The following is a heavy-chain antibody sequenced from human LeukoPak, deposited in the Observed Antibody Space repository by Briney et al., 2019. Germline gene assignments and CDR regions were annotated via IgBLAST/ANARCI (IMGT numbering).Heavy chain of an antibody. V-gene: IGHV3-48*01. CDR1: GFTFSSYW. CDR2: ISSSSRTI. Sequence: GGSLRLSCAASGFTFSSYWMNWVRQAPGKGLEWVSYISSSSRTIYYADSVKGRFTMSRDNAKNSLYLRMNSLRAEDTAVYYCARESVVVTAHYDYWGQGTLVTVSS. CDR3: ARESVVVTAHYDY. D-gene: IGHD2-21*02. J-gene: IGHJ4*02.